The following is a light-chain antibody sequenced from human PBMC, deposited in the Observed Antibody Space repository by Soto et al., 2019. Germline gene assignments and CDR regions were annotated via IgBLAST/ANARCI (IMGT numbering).Light chain of an antibody. V-gene: IGKV2-30*01. CDR2: KVS. Sequence: DVVLTQSPLSLPVTLGQPASISCRSSQSLVYSDGNIYLNWFQQGPGQSPRRLIYKVSERDSGVPDRFSGSGSGTDFTLRISRVEAEDVGIYYCMQGKHLWTFGQGTKVEIK. J-gene: IGKJ1*01. CDR3: MQGKHLWT. CDR1: QSLVYSDGNIY.